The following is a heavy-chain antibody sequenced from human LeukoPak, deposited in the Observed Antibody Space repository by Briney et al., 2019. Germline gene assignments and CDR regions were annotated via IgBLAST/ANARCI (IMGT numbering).Heavy chain of an antibody. Sequence: PSETLSLTCTVSGGSIRSYQWSWIRQPPGKGLEWIGYIYYSGSTNYNPSLKSRVTISVDTTKNQFSLRLTSMTAADTAVYYCARDLGAFYSRSWFDYWGQGTLVTVSS. J-gene: IGHJ4*02. D-gene: IGHD6-13*01. CDR1: GGSIRSYQ. CDR2: IYYSGST. V-gene: IGHV4-59*01. CDR3: ARDLGAFYSRSWFDY.